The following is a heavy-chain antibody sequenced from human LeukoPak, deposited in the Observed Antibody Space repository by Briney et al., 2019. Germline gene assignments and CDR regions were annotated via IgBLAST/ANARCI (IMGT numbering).Heavy chain of an antibody. V-gene: IGHV4-34*01. Sequence: SETLSLTCAVYGGSFSGYYWSWIRQPPGKGLEWIGEINHSGSTNYNASLKSRVTISVGTSKNQFSLRLSSVTAADTAVYYCAPRGNIEHSYVYEKWFDPWGKETGVTVP. D-gene: IGHD5-18*01. CDR3: APRGNIEHSYVYEKWFDP. CDR2: INHSGST. CDR1: GGSFSGYY. J-gene: IGHJ5*02.